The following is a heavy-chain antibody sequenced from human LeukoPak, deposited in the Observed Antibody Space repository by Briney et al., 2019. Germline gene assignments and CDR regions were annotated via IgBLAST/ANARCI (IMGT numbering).Heavy chain of an antibody. D-gene: IGHD2-15*01. V-gene: IGHV4-39*01. J-gene: IGHJ6*02. CDR3: EKDSHLDV. CDR1: GGSISGTDLY. CDR2: IHSSGNS. Sequence: SETLSLTCTVPGGSISGTDLYWGWIRQLPGKGLEWVGNIHSSGNSFCNPSLKSRVTISVDTSKNQFSLKLSSVTAADTAVYYCEKDSHLDVWGQGTTVTVSS.